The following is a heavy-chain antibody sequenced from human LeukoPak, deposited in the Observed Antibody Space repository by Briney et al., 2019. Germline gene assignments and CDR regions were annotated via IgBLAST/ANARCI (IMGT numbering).Heavy chain of an antibody. CDR1: GFTVSSNY. D-gene: IGHD2-21*02. J-gene: IGHJ5*02. Sequence: PGGSLRLSCAASGFTVSSNYMSWVRQAPGKGLEWVAVISYDGSNKYYADSVKGRFTISRDNSKNTLYLQMNSLRAEDTAVYYCAKVQRGDYVGWFDPWGQGTLVTVSS. V-gene: IGHV3-30*18. CDR3: AKVQRGDYVGWFDP. CDR2: ISYDGSNK.